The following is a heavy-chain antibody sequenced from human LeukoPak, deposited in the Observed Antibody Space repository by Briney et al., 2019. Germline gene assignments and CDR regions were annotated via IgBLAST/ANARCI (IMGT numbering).Heavy chain of an antibody. D-gene: IGHD1-26*01. CDR3: AKLIRPPRYSGNYFDS. V-gene: IGHV3-23*01. J-gene: IGHJ4*02. CDR1: GFTFSNYA. CDR2: ITISSVIT. Sequence: GGSLRLSCAASGFTFSNYAMSWVRQAPGKGLEWVSSITISSVITYYADSVKGRFTISRDNYRDTLFLQMNSLRAEDTALYFCAKLIRPPRYSGNYFDSWGQGALVTVSS.